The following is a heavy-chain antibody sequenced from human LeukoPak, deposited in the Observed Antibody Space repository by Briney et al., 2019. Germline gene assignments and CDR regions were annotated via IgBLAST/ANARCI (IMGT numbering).Heavy chain of an antibody. Sequence: SETLSLTCIISGASITTYYWSWIRQPPGKGLEWIGYIHSSGSTNYNPSLKDRLTISVDTSKNQFSLKLSSVTAADTAVYYCARDKTSKGDAFDIWGQGTMVTVSS. CDR2: IHSSGST. J-gene: IGHJ3*02. CDR3: ARDKTSKGDAFDI. CDR1: GASITTYY. V-gene: IGHV4-59*01.